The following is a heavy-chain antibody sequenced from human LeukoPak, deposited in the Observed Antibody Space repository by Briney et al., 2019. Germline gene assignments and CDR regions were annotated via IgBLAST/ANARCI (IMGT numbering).Heavy chain of an antibody. V-gene: IGHV3-30-3*01. J-gene: IGHJ4*02. CDR3: ASTGLRHFDY. Sequence: GGSLRLSCAASGFTFSSYAMHWVRQAPGKGLEWVAVISYDGSNKYYADSVKGRFTISRDNSKNTLYLQMNSLRAEDTAVYYCASTGLRHFDYWGQGTLVTVSS. D-gene: IGHD5-12*01. CDR1: GFTFSSYA. CDR2: ISYDGSNK.